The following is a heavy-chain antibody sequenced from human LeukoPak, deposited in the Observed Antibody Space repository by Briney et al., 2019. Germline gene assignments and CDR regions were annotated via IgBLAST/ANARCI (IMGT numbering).Heavy chain of an antibody. J-gene: IGHJ4*02. Sequence: GGSLRLSCAASGFTFSSYAMSWVRQAPGKGLEWVSVIYSGGSTYYADSVKGRFTISRDNSKNTLYLQMNSLRAEDTAVYYCARDVIDGPAGVDYWGQGTLVTVSS. CDR2: IYSGGST. CDR3: ARDVIDGPAGVDY. V-gene: IGHV3-66*02. CDR1: GFTFSSYA. D-gene: IGHD2/OR15-2a*01.